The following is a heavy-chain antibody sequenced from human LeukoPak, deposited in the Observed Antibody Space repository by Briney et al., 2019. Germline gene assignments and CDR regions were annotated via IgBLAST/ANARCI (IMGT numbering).Heavy chain of an antibody. D-gene: IGHD6-19*01. CDR2: IYYSGST. J-gene: IGHJ4*02. V-gene: IGHV4-59*01. CDR3: ARDSSGWGAFDY. CDR1: GVSISSYY. Sequence: SETLSLTCTVSGVSISSYYWSWIRQPPGKGLEWIGYIYYSGSTNYNPSLKSRVTISVDTSKNQFSLKLSSVTAADTAVYYCARDSSGWGAFDYWGQGTLVTVSS.